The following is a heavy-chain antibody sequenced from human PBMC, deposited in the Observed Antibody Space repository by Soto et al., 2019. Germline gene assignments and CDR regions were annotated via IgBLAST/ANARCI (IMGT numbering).Heavy chain of an antibody. D-gene: IGHD3-22*01. Sequence: GGSLRLSCVASGFTFSSYSMIWVRQAPGKGLEWVSSISSSSSYIYYADSVKGRFTISRDNAKNSLYLQMNSLRAEDTAVYYCARDLIYYDSSGYLTTDYFDYWGQGTLVTVSS. CDR2: ISSSSSYI. V-gene: IGHV3-21*01. CDR3: ARDLIYYDSSGYLTTDYFDY. CDR1: GFTFSSYS. J-gene: IGHJ4*02.